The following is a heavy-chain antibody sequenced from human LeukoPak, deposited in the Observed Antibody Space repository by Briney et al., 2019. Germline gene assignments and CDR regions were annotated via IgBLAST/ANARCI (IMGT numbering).Heavy chain of an antibody. Sequence: GGSLRLSCAASGFSFSTYGIHWVRQAPGKGLEWVAVTWYDGSKDYYADSVKGRFTISRDTSKNTLYLQMNNLRAEDTAVYYCAKDRETYEYTFDYWGQGTLVTVSS. CDR1: GFSFSTYG. V-gene: IGHV3-33*06. CDR3: AKDRETYEYTFDY. D-gene: IGHD6-6*01. CDR2: TWYDGSKD. J-gene: IGHJ4*02.